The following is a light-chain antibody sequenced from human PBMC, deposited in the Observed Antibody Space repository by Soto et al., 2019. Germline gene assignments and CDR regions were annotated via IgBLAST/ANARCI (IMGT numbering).Light chain of an antibody. Sequence: VLTQSPGTLSLSPGESATLSCRASQSVSSSYLAWYQQKPGQAPRLLIYGASSRATGIQDRFSGSGSGTEFTLTIRRLEPEDFAVYYCKQYGSFITFGQGTRLEIK. J-gene: IGKJ5*01. V-gene: IGKV3-20*01. CDR2: GAS. CDR3: KQYGSFIT. CDR1: QSVSSSY.